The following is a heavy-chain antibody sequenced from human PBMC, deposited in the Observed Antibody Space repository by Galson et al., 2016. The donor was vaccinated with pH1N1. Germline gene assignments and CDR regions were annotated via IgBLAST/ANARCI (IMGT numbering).Heavy chain of an antibody. CDR1: GFSLSSFW. CDR2: IKQDGTEK. CDR3: VRAIGAKSAY. Sequence: SLRLSCAASGFSLSSFWMTWVRQVPGKGLEWVANIKQDGTEKYYVASVKGRFTISRDNAKNSLYLQMNSLRVEDTAVYYCVRAIGAKSAYWGQGTLVTVSS. J-gene: IGHJ4*02. V-gene: IGHV3-7*04. D-gene: IGHD4/OR15-4a*01.